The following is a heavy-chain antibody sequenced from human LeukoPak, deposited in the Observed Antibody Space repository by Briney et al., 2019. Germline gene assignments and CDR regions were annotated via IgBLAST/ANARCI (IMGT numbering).Heavy chain of an antibody. J-gene: IGHJ1*01. CDR1: GGSFSGYY. CDR2: INHSGST. CDR3: ARGRIVVAGTKVNGYFQH. D-gene: IGHD6-19*01. Sequence: SETLSLTCAVYGGSFSGYYWSWIRQPPGKGLEWIGEINHSGSTNYNPSLKSRVTISVDTSKNQFSLKLSSVTAADTAVYYCARGRIVVAGTKVNGYFQHWGQGTLVTVSS. V-gene: IGHV4-34*01.